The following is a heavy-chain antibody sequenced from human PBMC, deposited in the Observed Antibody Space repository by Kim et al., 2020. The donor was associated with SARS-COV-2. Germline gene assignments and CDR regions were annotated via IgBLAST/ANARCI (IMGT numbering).Heavy chain of an antibody. CDR3: ASGDCSSTSCYAGFDY. V-gene: IGHV4-34*01. J-gene: IGHJ4*01. D-gene: IGHD2-2*01. CDR2: INHSGST. CDR1: GGSFSGYY. Sequence: SETLSLTCAVYGGSFSGYYWSWIRQPPGKGLEWIGEINHSGSTNYNPSLKSRVTISVDTSKNQFSLKLSSVTAADTAVYYCASGDCSSTSCYAGFDYWG.